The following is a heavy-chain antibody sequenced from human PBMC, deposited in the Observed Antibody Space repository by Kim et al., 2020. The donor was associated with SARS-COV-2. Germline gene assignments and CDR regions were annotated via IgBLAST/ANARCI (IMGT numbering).Heavy chain of an antibody. V-gene: IGHV4-31*03. CDR3: ASSSLGDYHSVYEMDV. CDR1: GGSISSGVYY. J-gene: IGHJ6*02. CDR2: IHYRGST. Sequence: SETLSLTCTVSGGSISSGVYYWSWIRQHPGKGLEWIGYIHYRGSTYYNPSLKSRVMISVDTSKNQFSLNLSSVTAADTAVYYCASSSLGDYHSVYEMDVWGQGTTVTVSS. D-gene: IGHD4-17*01.